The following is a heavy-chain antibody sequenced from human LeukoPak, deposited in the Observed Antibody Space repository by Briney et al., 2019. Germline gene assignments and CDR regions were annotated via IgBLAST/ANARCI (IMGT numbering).Heavy chain of an antibody. CDR3: ARDLPHCSGGSCYASYYFDY. CDR2: INPSGGST. Sequence: GASVKVSCKASGYTFTSYYMHLVRQAPGQGLEWMGIINPSGGSTSYAQKFQGRVTMTRDTSTSTVYMELSSLRSEDTAVYYCARDLPHCSGGSCYASYYFDYWGQGTLVTASS. J-gene: IGHJ4*02. D-gene: IGHD2-15*01. CDR1: GYTFTSYY. V-gene: IGHV1-46*01.